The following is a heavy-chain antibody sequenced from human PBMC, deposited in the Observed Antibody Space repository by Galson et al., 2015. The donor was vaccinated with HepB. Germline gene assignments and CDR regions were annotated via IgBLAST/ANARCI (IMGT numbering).Heavy chain of an antibody. CDR1: GYSFTGYY. CDR3: ARLAYCGGDCYINYSDL. D-gene: IGHD2-21*02. CDR2: INPTNGGI. J-gene: IGHJ2*01. Sequence: SVKVSCKASGYSFTGYYMHWVRQAPGQGFEWMGWINPTNGGINYAQKFQGRVTTTRDKSISTAYMELSSLRSDDTAVYSCARLAYCGGDCYINYSDLWGRGTLVTVSS. V-gene: IGHV1-2*02.